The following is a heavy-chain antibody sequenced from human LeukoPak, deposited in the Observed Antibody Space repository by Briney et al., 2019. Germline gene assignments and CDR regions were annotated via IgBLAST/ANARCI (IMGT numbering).Heavy chain of an antibody. CDR3: ARDTYYYDSSGYTPLDY. Sequence: PSGTLSLTCAVAGGSISSSNWWSWVRQPPGKGLEWIGEIYHSGSTNYNPSLKSRVTISVDKSKNQFSLKLSSVTAADTAVYYCARDTYYYDSSGYTPLDYWGQGTLVTVSS. CDR2: IYHSGST. J-gene: IGHJ4*02. D-gene: IGHD3-22*01. CDR1: GGSISSSNW. V-gene: IGHV4-4*02.